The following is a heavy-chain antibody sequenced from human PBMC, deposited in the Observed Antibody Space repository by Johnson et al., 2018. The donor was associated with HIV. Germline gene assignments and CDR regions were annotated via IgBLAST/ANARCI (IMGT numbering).Heavy chain of an antibody. Sequence: QVQLVESGGGLVQPGRSLRLSCAASKLTFSNYAMTWVRQAPGKGLEWVAVISYDGSNKYYADSVKGRFTISRDNSKNTLFLQMDSLRADDTAVYYCAREGVSGSYYDAFDLWGQGTMVTVSS. V-gene: IGHV3-30-3*01. D-gene: IGHD1-26*01. CDR3: AREGVSGSYYDAFDL. CDR2: ISYDGSNK. CDR1: KLTFSNYA. J-gene: IGHJ3*01.